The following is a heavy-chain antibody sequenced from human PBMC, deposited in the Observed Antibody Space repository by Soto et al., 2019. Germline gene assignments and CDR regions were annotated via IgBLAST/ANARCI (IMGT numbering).Heavy chain of an antibody. CDR1: DDSSSSYK. Sequence: SETLSLTCTVSDDSSSSYKWSWIRQPPGRRLEWIGYIDSSGGTSYNPSLQSRVTISVDTSKSQFSLKLSSVTAADTAVYYCAKDSGYNYGYFRWFDPWGQGTLVTVSS. V-gene: IGHV4-59*01. D-gene: IGHD5-18*01. CDR3: AKDSGYNYGYFRWFDP. CDR2: IDSSGGT. J-gene: IGHJ5*02.